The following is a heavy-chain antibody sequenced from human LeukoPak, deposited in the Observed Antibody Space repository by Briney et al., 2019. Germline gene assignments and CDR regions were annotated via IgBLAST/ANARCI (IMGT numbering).Heavy chain of an antibody. Sequence: PSETLSLTCTVSGGSISGYYWSWIRQPPGKGLEWIGYIYYSGSTNYNPSLKSRVTLSLDTSKNQFSLKLTSVTAADAAVHYCARLGGYYFDYWGQGTLVAVSS. D-gene: IGHD3-22*01. V-gene: IGHV4-59*01. CDR1: GGSISGYY. J-gene: IGHJ4*02. CDR3: ARLGGYYFDY. CDR2: IYYSGST.